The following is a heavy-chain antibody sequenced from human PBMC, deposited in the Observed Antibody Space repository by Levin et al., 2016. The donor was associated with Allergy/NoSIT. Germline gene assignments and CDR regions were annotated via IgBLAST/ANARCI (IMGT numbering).Heavy chain of an antibody. V-gene: IGHV4-39*01. Sequence: WIRQPPGKGLEWIGSIYYSGSTYYNPSLKSRVTISVDTSKNQFSLKLSSVTAADTAVYYCARLTGTILAYYFDYWGQGTLVTVSS. D-gene: IGHD1-20*01. CDR3: ARLTGTILAYYFDY. CDR2: IYYSGST. J-gene: IGHJ4*02.